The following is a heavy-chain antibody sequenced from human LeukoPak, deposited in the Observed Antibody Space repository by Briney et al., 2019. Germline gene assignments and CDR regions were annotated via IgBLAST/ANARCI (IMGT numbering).Heavy chain of an antibody. CDR2: IFYSGST. D-gene: IGHD5-18*01. Sequence: PSETLSLTCTVSGGSISASSYYWGWIRQPPGKGLEWIGSIFYSGSTYYNPSLTSRVTISVDTSKNQFSLSLSSVTAADTAVYYCAEITWIQLWLPFDYWGQGTLVTVSS. J-gene: IGHJ4*02. V-gene: IGHV4-39*01. CDR3: AEITWIQLWLPFDY. CDR1: GGSISASSYY.